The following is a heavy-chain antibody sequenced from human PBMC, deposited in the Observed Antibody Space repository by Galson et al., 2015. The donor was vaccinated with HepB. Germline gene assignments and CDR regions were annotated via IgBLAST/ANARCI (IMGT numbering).Heavy chain of an antibody. CDR1: GFAFNSYA. D-gene: IGHD6-13*01. J-gene: IGHJ6*02. CDR3: VKAGSSNWYYYYGMDV. V-gene: IGHV3-64D*06. CDR2: ISNNGGST. Sequence: SLRLSCAASGFAFNSYAMHWVRQAPGKGLEYVSAISNNGGSTYYADSVKGRFTISRDNSKNTLYLQMSSLRAEDTAVYYCVKAGSSNWYYYYGMDVWGQGTTVTVSS.